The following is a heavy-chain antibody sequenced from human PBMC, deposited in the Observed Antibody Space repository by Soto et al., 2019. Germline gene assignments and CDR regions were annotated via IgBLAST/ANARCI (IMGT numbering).Heavy chain of an antibody. CDR3: VRDYVMDV. V-gene: IGHV3-21*01. Sequence: LRLSCAASGFTFSGDAMNWVRQAPGKGLEWVSSISTTSTYIYYAESVKGRFTISRDNANNSLHLQMNSLRAEDTAVYYCVRDYVMDVWGQGTTVTVSS. CDR1: GFTFSGDA. D-gene: IGHD3-10*02. CDR2: ISTTSTYI. J-gene: IGHJ6*02.